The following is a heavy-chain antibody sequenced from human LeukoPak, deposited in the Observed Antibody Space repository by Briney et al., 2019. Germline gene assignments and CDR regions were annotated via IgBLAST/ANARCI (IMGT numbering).Heavy chain of an antibody. CDR2: IYYSGST. Sequence: SETLSLTCTVSGGSISSYYWSWIRQPPGKGLEWIGYIYYSGSTNYNPSLKSRVTLSVDTSKNHFSLKLSSVTAADTAVYYCASLSGYYYGFCFQHWRQGTLVTVSS. J-gene: IGHJ1*01. CDR1: GGSISSYY. V-gene: IGHV4-59*01. CDR3: ASLSGYYYGFCFQH. D-gene: IGHD3-22*01.